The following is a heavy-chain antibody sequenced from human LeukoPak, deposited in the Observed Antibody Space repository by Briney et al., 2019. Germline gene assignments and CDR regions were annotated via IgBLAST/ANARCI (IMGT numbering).Heavy chain of an antibody. CDR2: ISGSGGST. Sequence: GGSLRLSCAASGFTVSSNYMSWVRQAPGKGLEWVSAISGSGGSTYYADSVKGRFTISRDNSKNTLYLQMNSLRAEDTAVYYCAREASGAAAGYFDYWGQGTLVTVPS. J-gene: IGHJ4*02. CDR1: GFTVSSNY. CDR3: AREASGAAAGYFDY. V-gene: IGHV3-23*01. D-gene: IGHD6-13*01.